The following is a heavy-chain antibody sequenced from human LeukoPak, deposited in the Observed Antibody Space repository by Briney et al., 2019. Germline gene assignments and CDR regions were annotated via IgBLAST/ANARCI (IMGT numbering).Heavy chain of an antibody. CDR2: VSSDGNST. Sequence: HSGGSLRLSCVASGLTFSDYWMHWVRQAPGKGLVWVSRVSSDGNSTSYADSVKGRFTISRDNAKNSLYLQMNSLRAEDTAVYYCAKDEYIVVVIALHHWGQGTLVTVSS. V-gene: IGHV3-74*01. CDR1: GLTFSDYW. D-gene: IGHD2-21*01. CDR3: AKDEYIVVVIALHH. J-gene: IGHJ4*02.